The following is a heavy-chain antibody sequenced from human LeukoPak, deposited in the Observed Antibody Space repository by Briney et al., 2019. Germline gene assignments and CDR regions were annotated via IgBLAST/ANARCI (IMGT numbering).Heavy chain of an antibody. CDR1: GFTFSSYA. Sequence: GGSLRLSCAASGFTFSSYAMSWVRQAPGKGLEGVSALSRSGDNTYYADSVKGRFTISRDNSRSTLYLQMNSLRVEDTAVYYCVKDPGVVILPWGHWGQGTLVTVSS. D-gene: IGHD4-23*01. CDR2: LSRSGDNT. CDR3: VKDPGVVILPWGH. V-gene: IGHV3-23*01. J-gene: IGHJ4*02.